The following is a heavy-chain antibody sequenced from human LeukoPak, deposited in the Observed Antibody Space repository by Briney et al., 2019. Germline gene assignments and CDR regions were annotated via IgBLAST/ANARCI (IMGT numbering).Heavy chain of an antibody. D-gene: IGHD3-10*01. V-gene: IGHV3-20*04. Sequence: GGSLRLSCAASGFTFDDYGMIWVRQAPGKGLEWVSGINWNGRSTGYADSVKGRFTISRDNAKNTLYLQMNSLRAEDTAVYYCAREGSQGSGSYFGYWGQGTLVTVSS. CDR1: GFTFDDYG. CDR3: AREGSQGSGSYFGY. J-gene: IGHJ4*02. CDR2: INWNGRST.